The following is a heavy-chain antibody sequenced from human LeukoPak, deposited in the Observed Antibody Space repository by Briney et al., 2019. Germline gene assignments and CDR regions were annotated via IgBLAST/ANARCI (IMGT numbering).Heavy chain of an antibody. CDR2: ISSNGGGT. D-gene: IGHD2-2*01. CDR1: GFTFSRYA. V-gene: IGHV3-64D*06. CDR3: VKDRYCSSTSCWLFDY. Sequence: GGSLRLSCSASGFTFSRYAMHWVRQAPGKGLEYVSAISSNGGGTYYADSVKGRFTISRDNSKNTLYLQMSSLRAEDTAVYYCVKDRYCSSTSCWLFDYWGQGTLVTVSS. J-gene: IGHJ4*02.